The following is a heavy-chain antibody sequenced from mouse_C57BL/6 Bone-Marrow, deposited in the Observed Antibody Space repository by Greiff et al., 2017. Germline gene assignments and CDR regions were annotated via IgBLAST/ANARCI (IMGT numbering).Heavy chain of an antibody. CDR1: GYTFTSYG. CDR3: ASCDGDYYAMDY. CDR2: IYPRSGNT. Sequence: QVQLQQSGAELARPGASVKLSCKASGYTFTSYGISWVKQRTGQGLEWIGEIYPRSGNTYYNEKFKGKATLTADKSSSTAYMELRSLTSEDSAVYFCASCDGDYYAMDYWGQGTSVTVAS. J-gene: IGHJ4*01. V-gene: IGHV1-81*01. D-gene: IGHD2-3*01.